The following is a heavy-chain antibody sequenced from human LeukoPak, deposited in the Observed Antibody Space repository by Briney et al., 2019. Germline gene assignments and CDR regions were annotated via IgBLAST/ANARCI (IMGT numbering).Heavy chain of an antibody. CDR3: ARSSRYNWFDP. CDR2: IYYSGST. V-gene: IGHV4-59*01. J-gene: IGHJ5*02. Sequence: SETLSLTCTGSGGSISSYYWSWIRQPPGKGLEWIGYIYYSGSTNYNPSLKSRVTISVDTSKNQFSLKLSSVTAADTAVYYCARSSRYNWFDPWGQGTLVTVSS. CDR1: GGSISSYY.